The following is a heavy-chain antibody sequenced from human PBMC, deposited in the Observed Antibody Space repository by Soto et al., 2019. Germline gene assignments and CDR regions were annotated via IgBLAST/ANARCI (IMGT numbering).Heavy chain of an antibody. CDR3: ARDKAAAGTAFDY. Sequence: ASVKVSCKASGYTFTGYYMHWVRQAPGQGLEWMGWINPNSGGTNYAQKFQGWVTMTRDTSISTAYMELSRLRSDDTAVYYCARDKAAAGTAFDYWGQGTLVTVSS. D-gene: IGHD6-13*01. J-gene: IGHJ4*02. CDR1: GYTFTGYY. V-gene: IGHV1-2*04. CDR2: INPNSGGT.